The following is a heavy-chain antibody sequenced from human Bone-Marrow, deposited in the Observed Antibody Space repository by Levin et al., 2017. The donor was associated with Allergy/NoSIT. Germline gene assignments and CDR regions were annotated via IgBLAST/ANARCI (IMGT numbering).Heavy chain of an antibody. Sequence: GGSLRLSCAASGFTFTNAWMTWVRQAPGKGLEWVGRIKSETDGGTTDYAAPVKGRFSISRDDSKNTMFLQMNSLKTEDTGVYYCTTVGGGLEWIRYFDLWGRGTLVTVSS. V-gene: IGHV3-15*01. D-gene: IGHD6-19*01. CDR2: IKSETDGGTT. CDR3: TTVGGGLEWIRYFDL. CDR1: GFTFTNAW. J-gene: IGHJ2*01.